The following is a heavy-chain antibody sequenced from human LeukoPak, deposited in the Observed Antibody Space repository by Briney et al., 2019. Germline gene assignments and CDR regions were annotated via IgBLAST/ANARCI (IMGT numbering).Heavy chain of an antibody. CDR2: ISAYNGNT. D-gene: IGHD2-15*01. J-gene: IGHJ4*02. V-gene: IGHV1-18*01. Sequence: ASVKVSCKASGYTFTSYGISWVRQAPGQGLEWMGWISAYNGNTNYAQKFQGRVTMTRNTSISTAYMELSSLRSEDTAVYYCARVEYCSGGSCYPFDYWGQGTLVTVSS. CDR1: GYTFTSYG. CDR3: ARVEYCSGGSCYPFDY.